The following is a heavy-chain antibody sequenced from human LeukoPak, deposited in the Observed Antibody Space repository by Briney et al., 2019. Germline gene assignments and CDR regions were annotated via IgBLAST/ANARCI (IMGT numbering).Heavy chain of an antibody. CDR3: ARGAYKSAAGFDP. J-gene: IGHJ5*02. D-gene: IGHD6-13*01. Sequence: GRSLRLSCAASGFTFSGYGMHWVRQAPGKGLEWVAIVWYDGNNKYYADSVKGRFTISRDNSKNTVYLQMSSLRAEDTAVYYCARGAYKSAAGFDPWSQGTLVTVSS. CDR2: VWYDGNNK. CDR1: GFTFSGYG. V-gene: IGHV3-33*01.